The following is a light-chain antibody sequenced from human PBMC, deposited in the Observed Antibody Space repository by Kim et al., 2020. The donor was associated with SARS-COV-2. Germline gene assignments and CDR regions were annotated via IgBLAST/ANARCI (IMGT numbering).Light chain of an antibody. CDR1: SSDIGSNKY. CDR2: DVN. J-gene: IGLJ3*02. CDR3: TSYRADSTVV. V-gene: IGLV2-14*03. Sequence: QSVVTQPASVSGSPGQSITLSCTGSSSDIGSNKYVSWYQQHPGKVPKVMIYDVNNRPAGVSNRFSGSKSGNTASLTISGLRAEGEADYYCTSYRADSTVVFGGGTQLTVL.